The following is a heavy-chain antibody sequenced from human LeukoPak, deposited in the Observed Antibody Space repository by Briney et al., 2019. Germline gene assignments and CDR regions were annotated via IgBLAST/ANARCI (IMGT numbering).Heavy chain of an antibody. CDR3: ARVANTPMVHGTPPDFDY. Sequence: WASVKVSCKASGYTFTSYGISWLRQAPGQGLEWLGWISAYNGNTNYAQKFQGRVTMTTDTSTSTAYMELRSLRSDDTAVYYCARVANTPMVHGTPPDFDYWGQGTLVTVSS. CDR1: GYTFTSYG. J-gene: IGHJ4*02. CDR2: ISAYNGNT. V-gene: IGHV1-18*01. D-gene: IGHD5-18*01.